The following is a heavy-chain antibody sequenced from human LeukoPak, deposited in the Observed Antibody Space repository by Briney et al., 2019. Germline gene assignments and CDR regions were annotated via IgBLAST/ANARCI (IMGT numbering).Heavy chain of an antibody. Sequence: GGSLRLSCAASGFTFSSYAMHWVRQAPGKGLEWVSYISSSSSTIYYAASVKGRFTISRDNAKNSLYLQMNSLRAEDTAVYYCARGGYSGYEPLYFWGQGTLVTVSS. CDR1: GFTFSSYA. CDR2: ISSSSSTI. V-gene: IGHV3-48*04. J-gene: IGHJ4*02. CDR3: ARGGYSGYEPLYF. D-gene: IGHD5-12*01.